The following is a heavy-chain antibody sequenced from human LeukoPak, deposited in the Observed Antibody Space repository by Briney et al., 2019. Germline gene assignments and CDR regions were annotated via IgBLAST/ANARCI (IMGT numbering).Heavy chain of an antibody. Sequence: GGSLRLSCAASGFTFSSYSMNWVRQAPGKGLEWVSSISSSSSYIYYADSVKGRFTISRGNAKNSLYLQMNSLRAEDTAVYYCARAHSSSWYLGYWGQGTQVTVSS. CDR1: GFTFSSYS. CDR2: ISSSSSYI. J-gene: IGHJ4*02. D-gene: IGHD6-13*01. CDR3: ARAHSSSWYLGY. V-gene: IGHV3-21*01.